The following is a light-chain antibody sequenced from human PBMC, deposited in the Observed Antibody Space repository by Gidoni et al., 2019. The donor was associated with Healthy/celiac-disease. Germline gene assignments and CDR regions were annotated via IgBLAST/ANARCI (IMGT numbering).Light chain of an antibody. Sequence: EIVLTQSPATLSLSPGERATLSCRASQSLSSYLAWYQQKPGQAPRLLIYDASNRATGIPARFSGSGSGTDFTLTISSLEPEDFAIYYCQQRGDWPRTFGQGTKVDI. CDR1: QSLSSY. V-gene: IGKV3-11*01. CDR3: QQRGDWPRT. CDR2: DAS. J-gene: IGKJ1*01.